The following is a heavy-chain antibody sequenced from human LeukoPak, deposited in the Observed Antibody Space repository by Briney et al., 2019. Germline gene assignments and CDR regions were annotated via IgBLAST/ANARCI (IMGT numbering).Heavy chain of an antibody. D-gene: IGHD4-17*01. CDR1: GFTFSGYW. CDR3: ARDTGRAFDI. V-gene: IGHV3-74*01. CDR2: VKSDASST. Sequence: AGGSLRLSCAASGFTFSGYWMYWVRQAPGKGLVWVSGVKSDASSTYYADSVKGRFTISRDNAKNTLSLQMNSLRAEDTAVYYCARDTGRAFDIWGQGTMVTVSS. J-gene: IGHJ3*02.